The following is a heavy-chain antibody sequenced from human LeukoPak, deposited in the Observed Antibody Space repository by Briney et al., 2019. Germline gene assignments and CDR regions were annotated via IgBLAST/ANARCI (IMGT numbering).Heavy chain of an antibody. V-gene: IGHV4-4*07. D-gene: IGHD3-10*01. Sequence: SETLSLTCAVYGGSFSSYYWSWIRQPAGKGLEWIGRIYTSGSTNYNPSLKSRVTMSVDTSKNQFSLKLSSVTAADTAVYYCAREGGALLGELPQGVEIFDYWGQGTLVTVSS. CDR1: GGSFSSYY. J-gene: IGHJ4*02. CDR3: AREGGALLGELPQGVEIFDY. CDR2: IYTSGST.